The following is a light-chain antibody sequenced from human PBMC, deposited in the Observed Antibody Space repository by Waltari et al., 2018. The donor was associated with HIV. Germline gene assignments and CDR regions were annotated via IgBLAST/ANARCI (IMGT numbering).Light chain of an antibody. V-gene: IGLV3-25*03. CDR2: KDT. CDR1: ALAKQH. Sequence: SYELTQPPSVSVSPGQTARITCSADALAKQHTYWYQQKPGQAPVVVIYKDTQRPSGIPGRFSGSSSGTIFTLTISGVQAEDEAVYYCQSADNTGTSVVFGGGTKLTVL. CDR3: QSADNTGTSVV. J-gene: IGLJ2*01.